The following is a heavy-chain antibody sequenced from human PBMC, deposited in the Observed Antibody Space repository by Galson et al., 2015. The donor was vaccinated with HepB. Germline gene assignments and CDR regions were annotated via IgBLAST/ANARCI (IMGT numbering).Heavy chain of an antibody. CDR2: IYYSGST. CDR1: GGSISSSSYY. D-gene: IGHD4-23*01. J-gene: IGHJ4*02. Sequence: ETLSLTCTVSGGSISSSSYYWGWIRQPPGKGLEWIGSIYYSGSTYYNPSLKSRVTISVDTSKNQFSLKLSSVTAADTAVYYCARHVPYGGKLKEFDYWGQGTLVTVSS. CDR3: ARHVPYGGKLKEFDY. V-gene: IGHV4-39*01.